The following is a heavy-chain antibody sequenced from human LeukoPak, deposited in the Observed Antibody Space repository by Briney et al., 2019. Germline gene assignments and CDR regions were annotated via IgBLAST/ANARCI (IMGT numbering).Heavy chain of an antibody. CDR3: ARDSSAYTRHFDY. CDR1: GYVFVNFG. V-gene: IGHV1-18*01. J-gene: IGHJ4*02. CDR2: ISAYNGNT. D-gene: IGHD3-22*01. Sequence: ASVKVSCKASGYVFVNFGISWVRQAPLQGLEWVGWISAYNGNTNYAQKFRGRVTMTTDTSTNTAYMELRNLGSDDTAMYFCARDSSAYTRHFDYWGQGSLVTVSS.